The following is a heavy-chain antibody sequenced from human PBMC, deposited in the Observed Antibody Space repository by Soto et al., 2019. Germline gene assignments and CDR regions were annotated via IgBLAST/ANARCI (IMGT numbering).Heavy chain of an antibody. J-gene: IGHJ6*02. D-gene: IGHD2-21*02. CDR1: GLSLRTTGVG. V-gene: IGHV2-5*02. CDR3: VHSRCGVDCLHISSSHSSSGFAV. CDR2: LYWDDDK. Sequence: QITLKESGPTLVKPTQTLTLTCTFSGLSLRTTGVGVGWVRQPPGKALEWLALLYWDDDKRYSPSLKSRLTTTKATSENQAALTMTTTHTVPTATYSSVHSRCGVDCLHISSSHSSSGFAVWCQCTTVTVS.